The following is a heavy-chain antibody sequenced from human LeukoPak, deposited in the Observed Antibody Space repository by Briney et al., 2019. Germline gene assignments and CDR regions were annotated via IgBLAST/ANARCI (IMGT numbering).Heavy chain of an antibody. CDR1: RFTFSSYV. CDR2: ISYDGSNK. CDR3: AKGELGLWFDY. V-gene: IGHV3-30*18. Sequence: GGSLRLSCAASRFTFSSYVMHWVRQAPGKGLEWVALISYDGSNKYYADSVKGRFTISRDNSKNTLYLQMNSLRAEDTAVYYCAKGELGLWFDYWGQGTLVTVSS. D-gene: IGHD5-18*01. J-gene: IGHJ4*02.